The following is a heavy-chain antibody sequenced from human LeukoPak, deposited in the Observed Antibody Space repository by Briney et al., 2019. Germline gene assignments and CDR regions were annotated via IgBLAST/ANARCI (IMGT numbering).Heavy chain of an antibody. CDR1: GFTFSSYA. D-gene: IGHD3-10*01. Sequence: GGSLRLSCAASGFTFSSYAMSWVRQAPGKGLEWVSVSSGSGGTTYYADSVKGRFTISRDNSKNTLYLQMNSLRADDTALYYCAQDWDYYGSGSYFDYWGQGTLVTVSS. CDR3: AQDWDYYGSGSYFDY. V-gene: IGHV3-23*01. CDR2: SSGSGGTT. J-gene: IGHJ4*02.